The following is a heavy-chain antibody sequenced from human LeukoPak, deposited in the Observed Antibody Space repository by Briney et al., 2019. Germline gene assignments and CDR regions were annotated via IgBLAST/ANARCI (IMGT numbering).Heavy chain of an antibody. J-gene: IGHJ4*02. D-gene: IGHD3-10*01. CDR1: GLTFSSYW. CDR3: AGGPGSGSYYMHY. CDR2: INSDGSIT. V-gene: IGHV3-74*01. Sequence: GGSLRLSCAAAGLTFSSYWMHWVRQAPGKGLVWVSRINSDGSITSYADSVKGRFTISRDDAKNTLYLQMNSLRAEDTAVYYCAGGPGSGSYYMHYWGQGTLVPVSS.